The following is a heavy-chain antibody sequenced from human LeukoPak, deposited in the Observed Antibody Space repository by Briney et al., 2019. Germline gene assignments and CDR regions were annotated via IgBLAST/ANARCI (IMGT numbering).Heavy chain of an antibody. CDR2: ISGSGGST. D-gene: IGHD6-13*01. J-gene: IGHJ6*02. V-gene: IGHV3-23*01. Sequence: GGSLRLSCAASGFTFSSYAMSWVRQAPGKGLEWVSAISGSGGSTYYADSVKGRFTISRDNSKNTLYLQMNSLRAEDTAVYYCAKVGQQLVRGDYYYGMDVWGQGTTVTVSS. CDR3: AKVGQQLVRGDYYYGMDV. CDR1: GFTFSSYA.